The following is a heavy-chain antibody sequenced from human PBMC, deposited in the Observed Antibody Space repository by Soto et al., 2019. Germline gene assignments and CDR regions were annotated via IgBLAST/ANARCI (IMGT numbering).Heavy chain of an antibody. CDR1: GYTFTIYY. CDR3: ARSHFWSGYYFDY. J-gene: IGHJ4*02. V-gene: IGHV1-8*01. D-gene: IGHD3-3*01. Sequence: ASVKVSCKASGYTFTIYYINWVRQATGQGLEWMGWMNPNSGNTGYAQKFQGRVTMTRNTSISTAYMELNSLRAEDTAVYYCARSHFWSGYYFDYRGQGTLVSVSS. CDR2: MNPNSGNT.